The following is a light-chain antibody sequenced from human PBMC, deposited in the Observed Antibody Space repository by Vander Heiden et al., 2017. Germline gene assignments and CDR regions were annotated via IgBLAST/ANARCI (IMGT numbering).Light chain of an antibody. Sequence: IVLTPSPANLSLSPGERATLSCRASQSVSSYLAWYQQKPGQAPRLLIYDASNRATGIPARFSGSGSGTDFTLTISSLEPEDFAVYYCQQRSNWPLTFGGGTKVEIK. CDR2: DAS. J-gene: IGKJ4*01. CDR1: QSVSSY. CDR3: QQRSNWPLT. V-gene: IGKV3-11*01.